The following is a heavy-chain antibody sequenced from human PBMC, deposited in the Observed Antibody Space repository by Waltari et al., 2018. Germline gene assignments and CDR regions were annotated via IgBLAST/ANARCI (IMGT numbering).Heavy chain of an antibody. V-gene: IGHV1-18*01. D-gene: IGHD6-19*01. CDR1: GYTFTSYG. Sequence: QVQLVQSGAEVKKPGASVKVSCQASGYTFTSYGISWVRQAPGQGLEWMGWISAYNGNTIYAQKLQGRVTMTTDTSTSTAYMEMRSLRSDDTDVYDCARDLSSSGWYVCDYWGQGTLVTVSS. CDR2: ISAYNGNT. CDR3: ARDLSSSGWYVCDY. J-gene: IGHJ4*02.